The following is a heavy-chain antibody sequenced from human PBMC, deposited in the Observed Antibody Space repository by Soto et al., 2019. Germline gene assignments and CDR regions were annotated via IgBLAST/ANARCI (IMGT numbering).Heavy chain of an antibody. CDR1: GASVSTGVYY. D-gene: IGHD3-10*02. Sequence: KTSETLSLTCTVSGASVSTGVYYWTWIRQHPGKGLEWIGYIDNTGSAYYNPSLTGRVDISVDTSKNQFSLNLQSLTAADTAFYYCAGAVSDFDVRRYRTSYFDQWGQGIQVTVSS. J-gene: IGHJ4*02. CDR3: AGAVSDFDVRRYRTSYFDQ. CDR2: IDNTGSA. V-gene: IGHV4-31*03.